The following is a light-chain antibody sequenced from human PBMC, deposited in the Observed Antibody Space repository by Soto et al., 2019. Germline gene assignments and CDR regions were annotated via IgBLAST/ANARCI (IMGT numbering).Light chain of an antibody. V-gene: IGLV1-44*01. Sequence: QSVLTQPPSASGTPGQRVTISCSGSSSNIGSNSVNWYQQLPGTAPKLLIYSTYQRPSGVPDRFSGSKSGTSASLAISALRFEDGGDFYCAAWDDSLKGPGLGGGPKLPVL. J-gene: IGLJ2*01. CDR3: AAWDDSLKGPG. CDR2: STY. CDR1: SSNIGSNS.